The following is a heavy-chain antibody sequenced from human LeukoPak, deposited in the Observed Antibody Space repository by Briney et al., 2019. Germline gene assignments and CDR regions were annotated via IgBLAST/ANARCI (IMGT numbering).Heavy chain of an antibody. D-gene: IGHD4-17*01. Sequence: SETLSLTCTVSGGSINSRSYYWGWIRQPPGRGLEWIGSIYYTGNTYYNPSLKSRVTISVDTSNNEFSLRLTSVTAADTAVYYCARDRSTETPPRPDAFDIWGQGTMVTVSS. V-gene: IGHV4-39*07. CDR3: ARDRSTETPPRPDAFDI. J-gene: IGHJ3*02. CDR2: IYYTGNT. CDR1: GGSINSRSYY.